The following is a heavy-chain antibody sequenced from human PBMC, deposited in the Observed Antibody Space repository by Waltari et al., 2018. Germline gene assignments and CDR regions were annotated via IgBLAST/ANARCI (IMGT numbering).Heavy chain of an antibody. CDR2: ISHDGSHK. D-gene: IGHD3-10*01. V-gene: IGHV3-30*01. CDR1: GFSVKRYA. J-gene: IGHJ3*02. Sequence: QVHLVASGGGVVQPGGSLRLSCAASGFSVKRYALPWVRPAPGTGLEWVAVISHDGSHKYYADSLKGRFTISRDNPKNTLYLQMTSLRPEDTAVYYCARENYYDSVILDALDIWGQGTMVTVSS. CDR3: ARENYYDSVILDALDI.